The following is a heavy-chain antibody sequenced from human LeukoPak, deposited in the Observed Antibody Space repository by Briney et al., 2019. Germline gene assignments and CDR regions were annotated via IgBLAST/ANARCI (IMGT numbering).Heavy chain of an antibody. Sequence: GGSLRLSCAASGFAFSSYSMNWVRQAPGKGLEWVSSISSSSSYIYYADSVKGRFTISRDNAKNSLYLQMNSLRAEDRAVYYCARSDGDYGIGAFDIWGQGTMVTVSS. J-gene: IGHJ3*02. D-gene: IGHD4-17*01. CDR1: GFAFSSYS. V-gene: IGHV3-21*01. CDR3: ARSDGDYGIGAFDI. CDR2: ISSSSSYI.